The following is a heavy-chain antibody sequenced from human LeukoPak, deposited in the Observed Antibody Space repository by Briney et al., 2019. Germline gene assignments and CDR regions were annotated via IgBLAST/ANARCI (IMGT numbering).Heavy chain of an antibody. J-gene: IGHJ4*02. Sequence: GASVKVSCKSSGYTFIAYYMHWVRQAPGQGLEWMGRINPNSGDTDYAQKFQGRVTMTSDTSISTAYMGLSRLRSDDTAVYYCASGYNSGWTFDYWGQGTLVTVSS. CDR3: ASGYNSGWTFDY. V-gene: IGHV1-2*06. CDR2: INPNSGDT. CDR1: GYTFIAYY. D-gene: IGHD5-12*01.